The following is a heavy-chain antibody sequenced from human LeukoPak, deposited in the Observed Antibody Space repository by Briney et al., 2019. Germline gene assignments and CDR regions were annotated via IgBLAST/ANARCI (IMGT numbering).Heavy chain of an antibody. V-gene: IGHV4-59*01. Sequence: SETLSLTCTVSGGSISTYYWSWIRQPPGKGLEWIGYVYYTGSTNYNPSLTSRVTISVDTSKNQFSLKLTSVTAADTAVYYCARGTAVDYWGQGTLDTVSS. J-gene: IGHJ4*02. CDR3: ARGTAVDY. CDR2: VYYTGST. CDR1: GGSISTYY.